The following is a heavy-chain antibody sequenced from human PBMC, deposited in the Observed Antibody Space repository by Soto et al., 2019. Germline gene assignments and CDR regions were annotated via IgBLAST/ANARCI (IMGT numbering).Heavy chain of an antibody. CDR2: MNPDSGNT. V-gene: IGHV1-8*01. CDR1: GYTFTSYD. CDR3: ARVHMGAHYFDY. Sequence: GASVKVSCKASGYTFTSYDINWVRQATGQGLEWMGWMNPDSGNTGYAQKFQGRVTMTRNTSISTAYMELSSLRSEDTAVYYCARVHMGAHYFDYWGQGPLVTAPQ. J-gene: IGHJ4*02. D-gene: IGHD3-16*01.